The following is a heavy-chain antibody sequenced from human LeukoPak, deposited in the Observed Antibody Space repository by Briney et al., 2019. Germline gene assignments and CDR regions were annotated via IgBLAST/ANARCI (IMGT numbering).Heavy chain of an antibody. CDR2: IYYSGRT. CDR1: YGSISDISYY. D-gene: IGHD3-22*01. Sequence: SETLSLTCTVSYGSISDISYYWGWIRQPPGKGLEWIGSIYYSGRTYYNSSLKSRVTISVDTSKNQFSLKLTSVTAADTAVYYCARHDSSGPYNAFDIWGQGTMVTVSS. J-gene: IGHJ3*02. CDR3: ARHDSSGPYNAFDI. V-gene: IGHV4-39*01.